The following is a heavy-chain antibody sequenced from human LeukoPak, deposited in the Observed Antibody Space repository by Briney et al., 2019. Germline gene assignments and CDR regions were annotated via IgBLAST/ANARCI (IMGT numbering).Heavy chain of an antibody. CDR2: IYYSGST. J-gene: IGHJ4*02. CDR3: ARHMITFGGGDY. Sequence: PSETLSLTCTVSGGSISSSSYYCGWIRQPPGKGLEWIGSIYYSGSTYYNPSLKSRVTISVDTSKNQFSLKLSSVTAADTAVYYCARHMITFGGGDYWGQGTLVTVSS. CDR1: GGSISSSSYY. D-gene: IGHD3-16*01. V-gene: IGHV4-39*01.